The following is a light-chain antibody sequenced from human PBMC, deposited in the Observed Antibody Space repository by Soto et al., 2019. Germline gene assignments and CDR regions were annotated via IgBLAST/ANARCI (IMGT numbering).Light chain of an antibody. Sequence: QSVLTQPPSASGSPGQSVTISCTGTKNDIGVYDFVSWYQHHPGKAPRLIIYEVVRRPSGVPDRFSGPKSGNTASLTISGLQAEDEADYYCTSYTSSSTPVFGTGTKVTVL. CDR3: TSYTSSSTPV. CDR2: EVV. V-gene: IGLV2-18*02. CDR1: KNDIGVYDF. J-gene: IGLJ1*01.